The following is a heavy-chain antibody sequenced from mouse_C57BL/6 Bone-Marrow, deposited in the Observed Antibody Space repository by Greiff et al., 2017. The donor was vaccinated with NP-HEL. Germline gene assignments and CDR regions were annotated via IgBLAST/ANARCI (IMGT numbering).Heavy chain of an antibody. V-gene: IGHV1-5*01. CDR1: GYTFTSYW. CDR2: IYPGNSDT. D-gene: IGHD2-3*01. CDR3: TRDGWLLLYFDY. Sequence: VQLQQSGTVLARPGASVKMSCKTSGYTFTSYWLHWVKQRPGQGLEWIGAIYPGNSDTSYNQKFKGKAKLTAVTSASTAYMELSSLTNEYSAVYYCTRDGWLLLYFDYWGQGTTLTVSS. J-gene: IGHJ2*01.